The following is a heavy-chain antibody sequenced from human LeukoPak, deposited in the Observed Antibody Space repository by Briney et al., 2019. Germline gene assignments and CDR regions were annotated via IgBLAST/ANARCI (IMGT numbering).Heavy chain of an antibody. Sequence: SQTLSLTCTVSGGSISSGDYYWSWIRQPPGKGLEWIGYIYYSESTYYNPSLKSRVTISVDTSKNQFSLKLSSVTAADTAVYYCARNSYDYYYYYGMDVWGQGTTVTVSS. CDR3: ARNSYDYYYYYGMDV. J-gene: IGHJ6*02. V-gene: IGHV4-30-4*01. CDR2: IYYSEST. D-gene: IGHD5-18*01. CDR1: GGSISSGDYY.